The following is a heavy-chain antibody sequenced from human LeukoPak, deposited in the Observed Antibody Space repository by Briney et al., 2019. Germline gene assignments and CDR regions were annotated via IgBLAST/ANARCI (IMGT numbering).Heavy chain of an antibody. CDR1: GYTFTDYY. V-gene: IGHV1-2*06. J-gene: IGHJ4*02. Sequence: GASVKVPCKASGYTFTDYYMHWVRQAPGQGLEWMGRVNPNTGATNFAQKFQGRVTMTRDPSITTAYMEVTTLRSDDTAMFYCARVWGGAYYFDHWGQGTLVTVSS. CDR3: ARVWGGAYYFDH. CDR2: VNPNTGAT. D-gene: IGHD7-27*01.